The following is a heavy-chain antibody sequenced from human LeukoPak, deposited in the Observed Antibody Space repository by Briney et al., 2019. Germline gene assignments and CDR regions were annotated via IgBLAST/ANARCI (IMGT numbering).Heavy chain of an antibody. Sequence: GGSLRLSCGASGFIFSNYNMNWVRQAPEKGLEWVSSISITSTYVYYADSVKGRFTTSRDNAKNSLYLQMNSLKAEDTAVYYCARVPHYCSSTSCHFDYWGQGTLSPSPQ. J-gene: IGHJ4*02. D-gene: IGHD2-2*01. CDR2: ISITSTYV. CDR3: ARVPHYCSSTSCHFDY. V-gene: IGHV3-21*01. CDR1: GFIFSNYN.